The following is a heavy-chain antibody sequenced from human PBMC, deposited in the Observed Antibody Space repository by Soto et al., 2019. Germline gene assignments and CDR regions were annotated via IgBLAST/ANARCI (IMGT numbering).Heavy chain of an antibody. CDR2: ISSSSSYI. CDR3: ARDTYYDFWSGSEADY. V-gene: IGHV3-21*01. CDR1: GFTFSSYS. J-gene: IGHJ4*02. Sequence: EVQLVESGGGLVKPGGSLRLSCAASGFTFSSYSMNWVRQAPGKGLEWVSSISSSSSYIYYADSVKGRFTISRDNAKNSLYLKMNSLRAEDTAVYYCARDTYYDFWSGSEADYWGQGTLVTVSS. D-gene: IGHD3-3*01.